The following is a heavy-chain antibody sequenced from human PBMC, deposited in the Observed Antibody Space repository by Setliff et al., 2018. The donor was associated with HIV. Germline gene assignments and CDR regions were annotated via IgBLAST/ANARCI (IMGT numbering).Heavy chain of an antibody. CDR3: ARSTATFYYDSRGFGDYYYYMDV. D-gene: IGHD3-22*01. J-gene: IGHJ6*03. CDR1: GFTFSSYA. Sequence: PGGSLRLSCAASGFTFSSYAMSWVRQPPGKGLEWVSSIDTAGDTDYAGSVKGRFTVSRENARNSLYLQMNSLRAGDTAVYFCARSTATFYYDSRGFGDYYYYMDVWGKGTMVTVSS. CDR2: IDTAGDT. V-gene: IGHV3-13*01.